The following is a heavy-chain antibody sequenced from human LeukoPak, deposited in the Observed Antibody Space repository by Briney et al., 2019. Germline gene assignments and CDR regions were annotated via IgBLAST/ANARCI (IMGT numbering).Heavy chain of an antibody. J-gene: IGHJ6*02. V-gene: IGHV4-61*01. CDR1: GGSISSGSFY. Sequence: PSETLSLTCTVSGGSISSGSFYWSWIRQPPGKGLEWLGHISDRGSTNYNPSLEGRVTISVDTSKNRFSLKLNSVIAADTAVYYCARDSRYGSGWNEDGMDEWYEDTMDVWGQGTTVTVSS. CDR3: ARDSRYGSGWNEDGMDEWYEDTMDV. CDR2: ISDRGST. D-gene: IGHD6-25*01.